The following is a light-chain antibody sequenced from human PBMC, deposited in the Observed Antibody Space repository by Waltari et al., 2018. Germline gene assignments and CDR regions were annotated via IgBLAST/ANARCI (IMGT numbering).Light chain of an antibody. CDR1: SLRSYY. V-gene: IGLV3-19*01. CDR2: GKN. J-gene: IGLJ2*01. CDR3: TSRDSSGNHVV. Sequence: SSELTQDPAVSVALGQTVRITCQGDSLRSYYASWYQQKPGQAPVLVLYGKNNRPSGIPDRFSGSSSGNTASLTITGAQAEDGADDSCTSRDSSGNHVVFGGGTKLTVL.